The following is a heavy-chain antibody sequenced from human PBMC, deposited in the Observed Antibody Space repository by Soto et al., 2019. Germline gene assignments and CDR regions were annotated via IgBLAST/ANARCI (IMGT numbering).Heavy chain of an antibody. Sequence: EVQLLESGGGVVQPGGSLRLSCAASGFTFSDYAMSWVRQTPGKGLQWVSGVGGSDDDKHYADSVRGRFIVSRDNSKNRLYLQMNSLRADDTAIYYCAKDATSFNGVWDRFDWWGQGTEVTVSS. J-gene: IGHJ3*01. CDR2: VGGSDDDK. V-gene: IGHV3-23*01. CDR1: GFTFSDYA. D-gene: IGHD2-8*01. CDR3: AKDATSFNGVWDRFDW.